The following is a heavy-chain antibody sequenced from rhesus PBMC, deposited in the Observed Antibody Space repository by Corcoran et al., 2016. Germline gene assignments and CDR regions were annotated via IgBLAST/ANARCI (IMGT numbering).Heavy chain of an antibody. V-gene: IGHV4-127*01. Sequence: QVRLQESGPGLVQPSESLSLTCAVSGYSISTGYGCSWIRQPPGEGRVWVGLIGGSSGSTHDNPSLKSRVTISKYTSKNQFSLTLSSVTAADTAVYYCARGAAATKWGQGVLVTVSS. D-gene: IGHD6-43*01. CDR3: ARGAAATK. J-gene: IGHJ4*01. CDR1: GYSISTGYG. CDR2: IGGSSGST.